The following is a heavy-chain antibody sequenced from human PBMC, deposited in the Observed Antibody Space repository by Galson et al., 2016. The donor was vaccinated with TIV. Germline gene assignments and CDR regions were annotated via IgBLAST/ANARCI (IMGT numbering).Heavy chain of an antibody. D-gene: IGHD5-24*01. V-gene: IGHV3-21*01. J-gene: IGHJ4*02. CDR1: GFTFSSYS. CDR3: VRGMQMRPY. Sequence: SLRLSCAASGFTFSSYSMNWVRQAPGKGLDWVSSISPSSTSIYYADSVKGRFTITRDNAKNSLYLQMNSLRAEDTAVYYCVRGMQMRPYWGQGTLVTVSS. CDR2: ISPSSTSI.